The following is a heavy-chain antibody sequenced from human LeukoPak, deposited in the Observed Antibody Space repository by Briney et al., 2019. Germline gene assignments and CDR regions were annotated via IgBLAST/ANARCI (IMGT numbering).Heavy chain of an antibody. V-gene: IGHV4-39*07. J-gene: IGHJ4*02. CDR3: ARAGKRSYSSSWYPLPPYFDY. CDR1: GGSISSYY. CDR2: IYYSGST. Sequence: SETLSLTCTVSGGSISSYYWSWIRQPPGKGLEWIGSIYYSGSTYYNPSLKSRVTISVDTSKNQFSLKLSSVTAADTAVYYCARAGKRSYSSSWYPLPPYFDYWGQGTLVTVSS. D-gene: IGHD6-13*01.